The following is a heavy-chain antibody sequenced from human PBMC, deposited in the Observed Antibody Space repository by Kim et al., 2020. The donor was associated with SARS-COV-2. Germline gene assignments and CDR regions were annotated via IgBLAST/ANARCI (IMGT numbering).Heavy chain of an antibody. CDR3: ARVLGIAGEPDY. D-gene: IGHD6-13*01. Sequence: YADSVKGRFTISRDNAKNTLYLQMNSLRAEDTAVYYCARVLGIAGEPDYWGQGTLVTVSS. J-gene: IGHJ4*02. V-gene: IGHV3-74*01.